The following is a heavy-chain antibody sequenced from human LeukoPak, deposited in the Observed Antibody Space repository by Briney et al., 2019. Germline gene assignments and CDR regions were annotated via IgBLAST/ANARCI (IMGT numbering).Heavy chain of an antibody. CDR2: IYYSGST. CDR3: AYSSGWNYYYYYGMDV. D-gene: IGHD6-19*01. Sequence: SETLSLTYTVSGGSVSSGSYYWSWIRQPPGKGLEWIGYIYYSGSTNYNPSLKSRVTISVDTSKNQFSLKLSSVTAADTAVYYCAYSSGWNYYYYYGMDVWGQGTTVTVSS. CDR1: GGSVSSGSYY. V-gene: IGHV4-61*01. J-gene: IGHJ6*02.